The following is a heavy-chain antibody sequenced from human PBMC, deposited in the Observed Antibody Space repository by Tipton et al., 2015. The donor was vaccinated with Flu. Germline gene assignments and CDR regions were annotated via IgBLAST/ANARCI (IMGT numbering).Heavy chain of an antibody. Sequence: GSLRLSCAASGYTFSTFWMHWVRQAPGKGLEWVANINQDGSEKYYVDSVKGRFTISRDNAKKSLYLQMNSLRAEDTAVYYCAAFCGGDCYILNYWGQGALVTVSS. J-gene: IGHJ4*02. CDR3: AAFCGGDCYILNY. D-gene: IGHD2-21*01. CDR2: INQDGSEK. V-gene: IGHV3-7*03. CDR1: GYTFSTFW.